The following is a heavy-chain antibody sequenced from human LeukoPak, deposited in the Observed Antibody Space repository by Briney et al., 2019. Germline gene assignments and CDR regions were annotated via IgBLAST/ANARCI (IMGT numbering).Heavy chain of an antibody. CDR1: GGSISSGGYY. CDR2: IYYSGT. J-gene: IGHJ6*03. V-gene: IGHV4-31*03. CDR3: ARDVGCCDTTCFYYMDV. Sequence: PSETLSLTCTVSGGSISSGGYYWTWIRQHPGKGLEWIGYIYYSGTYYNPSLKRRVSISEDTSKNQFSLKLTSVTAADTAVYYCARDVGCCDTTCFYYMDVWRKGTTVTVSS. D-gene: IGHD2-2*01.